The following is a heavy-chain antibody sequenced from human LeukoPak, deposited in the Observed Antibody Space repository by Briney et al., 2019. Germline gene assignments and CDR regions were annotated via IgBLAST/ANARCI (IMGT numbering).Heavy chain of an antibody. Sequence: GGSLRLSCAASGFTFSSYSMTWVRQAPGKGLEWVSSISSSSSYIYYADSVKGRFTISRDNAKNSLYLQMNSLRAEDTAVYYCASYGRGIVVVSSIDYWGQGTLVTVSS. CDR3: ASYGRGIVVVSSIDY. CDR2: ISSSSSYI. CDR1: GFTFSSYS. V-gene: IGHV3-21*01. D-gene: IGHD3-22*01. J-gene: IGHJ4*02.